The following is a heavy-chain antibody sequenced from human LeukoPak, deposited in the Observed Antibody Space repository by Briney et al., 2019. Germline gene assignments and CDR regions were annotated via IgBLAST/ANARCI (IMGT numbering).Heavy chain of an antibody. D-gene: IGHD3-10*01. V-gene: IGHV3-30*18. CDR1: GFTFSSYD. CDR3: AKDFTKTYGSGSYYPSFDY. J-gene: IGHJ4*02. CDR2: ISYDGSNK. Sequence: GGSLRLSCVASGFTFSSYDMHWVRQAPGKGLEWVAVISYDGSNKYYADSVKGRFTISRDNSKNTLYLQMNSLRAEDTAVYYCAKDFTKTYGSGSYYPSFDYWGQGTLVTVSS.